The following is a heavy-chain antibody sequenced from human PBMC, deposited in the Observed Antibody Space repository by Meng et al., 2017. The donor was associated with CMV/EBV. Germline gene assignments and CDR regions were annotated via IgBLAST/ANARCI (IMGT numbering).Heavy chain of an antibody. J-gene: IGHJ3*02. CDR3: VRPTVTTRNAFDI. CDR2: ISGSGGST. CDR1: GFTFSSYA. Sequence: GGSLRLSCAASGFTFSSYAMSWVRQAPGKGLEWVSAISGSGGSTYYADSVKGRFTISRDNAKNTLYLQMNSLRAEDTAVYYCVRPTVTTRNAFDIWGQGTMVTVSS. V-gene: IGHV3-23*01. D-gene: IGHD4-17*01.